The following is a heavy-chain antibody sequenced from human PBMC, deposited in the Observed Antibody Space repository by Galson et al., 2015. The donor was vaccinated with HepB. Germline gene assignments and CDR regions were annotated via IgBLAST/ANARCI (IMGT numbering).Heavy chain of an antibody. Sequence: SVKVSCKASGYPFTSYGISWVRQAPGQGLEWMSWISTYNGNTNYAQKFQGRVTMTTDASTSTAYMELRSLTSDDTAVYYCARGPLGEGYFDYWGQGTLVTVSS. CDR3: ARGPLGEGYFDY. D-gene: IGHD3-16*01. V-gene: IGHV1-18*04. CDR2: ISTYNGNT. J-gene: IGHJ4*02. CDR1: GYPFTSYG.